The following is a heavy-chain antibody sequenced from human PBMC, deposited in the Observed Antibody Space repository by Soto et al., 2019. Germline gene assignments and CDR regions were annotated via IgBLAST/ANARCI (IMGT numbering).Heavy chain of an antibody. V-gene: IGHV5-51*01. CDR2: IFPGGSDT. J-gene: IGHJ4*02. D-gene: IGHD4-4*01. CDR1: AYSFTSYW. CDR3: ARNDYNGNSVDY. Sequence: GESLKISCKGSAYSFTSYWIGWVRQMPGKGLEWMGIIFPGGSDTRYSPSFQGQVTISADKSINTSYPQWNSLKASDTAMYYCARNDYNGNSVDYWGQGTLVTVSS.